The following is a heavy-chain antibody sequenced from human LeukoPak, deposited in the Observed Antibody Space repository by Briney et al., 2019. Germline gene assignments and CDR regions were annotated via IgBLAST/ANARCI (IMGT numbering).Heavy chain of an antibody. V-gene: IGHV3-74*01. Sequence: GGSLRLSCAASGFTFSSYWMHWVRQAPGKGLVWVSRINSDGSSTSYADSVKGRFTISRDNAKNTLYLQMNSLRAEDTAVYYCARGYGDHVGPFYFQHWGQGTLVTVSS. CDR3: ARGYGDHVGPFYFQH. D-gene: IGHD4-17*01. J-gene: IGHJ1*01. CDR2: INSDGSST. CDR1: GFTFSSYW.